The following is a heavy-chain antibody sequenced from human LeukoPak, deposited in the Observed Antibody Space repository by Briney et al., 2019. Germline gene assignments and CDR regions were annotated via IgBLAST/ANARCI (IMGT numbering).Heavy chain of an antibody. Sequence: ASVKVSCKASGYTFTSYYMHWVRQAPGQGLEWMGIINPSGGSTSYAQKFQGRVTMTRDTSTSTVYMELSSLRSEDTAVYYCAKQVGDYYDSSGCFDYWGQGTLVTVSS. CDR1: GYTFTSYY. V-gene: IGHV1-46*01. CDR2: INPSGGST. D-gene: IGHD3-22*01. J-gene: IGHJ4*02. CDR3: AKQVGDYYDSSGCFDY.